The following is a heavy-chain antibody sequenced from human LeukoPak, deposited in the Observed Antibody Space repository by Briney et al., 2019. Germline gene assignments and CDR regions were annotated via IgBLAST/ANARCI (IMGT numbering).Heavy chain of an antibody. J-gene: IGHJ4*02. CDR3: ATYHNTLTAKRSYY. V-gene: IGHV3-7*03. D-gene: IGHD2-21*02. CDR2: IKQDGSDK. Sequence: GSLRLSCAASGFTFSSYWMSWVRQAPGKGLEWVANIKQDGSDKFYVDSVKGRFTISRDNAGNSLFLQMNSLRAEDTAVYYCATYHNTLTAKRSYYWGQGTLVTVSS. CDR1: GFTFSSYW.